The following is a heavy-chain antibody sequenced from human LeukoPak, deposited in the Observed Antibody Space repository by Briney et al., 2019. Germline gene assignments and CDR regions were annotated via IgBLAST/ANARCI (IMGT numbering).Heavy chain of an antibody. CDR2: IYYSGST. D-gene: IGHD4-17*01. Sequence: SETLSLTCTVSGGSISSSSYYWGWIRQPPGKGLEWIGSIYYSGSTYYNPSLKSRVTISVDTSKNQFSLKLSSVTAADTAVYYCARQRGTVTTIENWFDPWGRGTLVTVSS. V-gene: IGHV4-39*01. CDR1: GGSISSSSYY. J-gene: IGHJ5*02. CDR3: ARQRGTVTTIENWFDP.